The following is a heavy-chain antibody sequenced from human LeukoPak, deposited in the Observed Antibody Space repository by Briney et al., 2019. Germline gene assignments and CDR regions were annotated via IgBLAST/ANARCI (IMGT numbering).Heavy chain of an antibody. CDR3: ASPYYYDSSGTYWFDP. Sequence: SVKVSCKASGGTFSSYAISWVRQAPGQGLEWMGGIIPIFGTANYAQKFQGRVTITTDESTSTAYMELSSLRSEDTAVYYCASPYYYDSSGTYWFDPWGQGTLVTVSS. V-gene: IGHV1-69*05. J-gene: IGHJ5*02. CDR2: IIPIFGTA. CDR1: GGTFSSYA. D-gene: IGHD3-22*01.